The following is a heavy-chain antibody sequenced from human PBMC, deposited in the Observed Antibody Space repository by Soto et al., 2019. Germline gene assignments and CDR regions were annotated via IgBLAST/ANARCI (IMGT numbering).Heavy chain of an antibody. Sequence: ASVKVSCKVSGYTLTELSMHWVRQAPGKGLEWMGGFDPEDGETIYAQKFQGRVTMTEDTSTDKAYMELRSLRSEDTAVYYCATDRLSITMVRGSLGYWGQGTLVTVSS. D-gene: IGHD3-10*01. CDR3: ATDRLSITMVRGSLGY. J-gene: IGHJ4*02. CDR1: GYTLTELS. CDR2: FDPEDGET. V-gene: IGHV1-24*01.